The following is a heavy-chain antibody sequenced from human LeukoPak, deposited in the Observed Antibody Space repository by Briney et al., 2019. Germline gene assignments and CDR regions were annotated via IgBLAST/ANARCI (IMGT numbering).Heavy chain of an antibody. CDR1: GFTFSSYG. V-gene: IGHV3-30*03. J-gene: IGHJ5*02. CDR2: ISYDGSNK. Sequence: HAGGSLRLSCAASGFTFSSYGMHWVRQAPGKGLEWVAVISYDGSNKYYADSVKGRFTISRDNSKNTLYLQMNSLRAEDTAVYYCARDNSTWYEGNWFDPWGQGTLVTVSS. D-gene: IGHD6-13*01. CDR3: ARDNSTWYEGNWFDP.